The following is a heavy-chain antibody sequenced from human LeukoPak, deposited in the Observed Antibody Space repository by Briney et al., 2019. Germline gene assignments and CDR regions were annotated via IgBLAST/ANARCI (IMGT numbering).Heavy chain of an antibody. J-gene: IGHJ4*02. CDR2: ISGSGGRT. CDR3: ARDRGWIQFED. V-gene: IGHV3-23*01. Sequence: GGSLRLSCAASGFSFSSCAMSWVRQAPGKGLEWVSAISGSGGRTYYADSVKGRFTISRDNSKNTVYLQINSLRDEDTAVYYCARDRGWIQFEDWGQGTLVTVSS. CDR1: GFSFSSCA. D-gene: IGHD5-24*01.